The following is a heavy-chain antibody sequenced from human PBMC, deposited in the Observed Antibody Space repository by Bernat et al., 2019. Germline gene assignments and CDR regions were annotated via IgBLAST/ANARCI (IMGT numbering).Heavy chain of an antibody. V-gene: IGHV3-15*01. J-gene: IGHJ4*02. CDR1: GFTFSNAW. Sequence: EVQLVESGGGLVKPGGSLRLSCAVSGFTFSNAWMSWVRQAPGKGLEWVGRINSKSDGGTTDYAAPVKGRFTVSRDDSKNMLYLQMNSLKTEDTAVYYCNTDPRCSGGSCKYHDYWGQGTLVTVSS. CDR2: INSKSDGGTT. CDR3: NTDPRCSGGSCKYHDY. D-gene: IGHD2-15*01.